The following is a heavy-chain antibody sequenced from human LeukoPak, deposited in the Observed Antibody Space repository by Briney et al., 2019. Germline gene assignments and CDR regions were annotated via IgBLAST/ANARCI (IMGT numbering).Heavy chain of an antibody. CDR3: ASSGFGELSWFDP. Sequence: SVKVSCKASGGTFSSYATSWVRQAPGQGLEWMGGIIPIFGTANYAQKFQGRVTITADESTSTAYMELSSLRSEDTAVYYCASSGFGELSWFDPWGQGTLVTVSS. V-gene: IGHV1-69*13. J-gene: IGHJ5*02. D-gene: IGHD3-10*01. CDR2: IIPIFGTA. CDR1: GGTFSSYA.